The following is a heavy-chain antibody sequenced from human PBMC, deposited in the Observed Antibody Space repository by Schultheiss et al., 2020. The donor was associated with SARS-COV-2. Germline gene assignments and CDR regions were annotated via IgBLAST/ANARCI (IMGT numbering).Heavy chain of an antibody. CDR3: ARGHEYYYGSGISYYYYGMDV. CDR1: GFTFSSYS. V-gene: IGHV3-33*08. Sequence: GESLKISCAASGFTFSSYSMNWVRQAPGKGLEWVAVIWYDGSNKYYADSVKGRFTISRDNSKNTLYLQMNSLRAEDTAVYYCARGHEYYYGSGISYYYYGMDVWGQGTTVTVSS. J-gene: IGHJ6*02. CDR2: IWYDGSNK. D-gene: IGHD3-10*01.